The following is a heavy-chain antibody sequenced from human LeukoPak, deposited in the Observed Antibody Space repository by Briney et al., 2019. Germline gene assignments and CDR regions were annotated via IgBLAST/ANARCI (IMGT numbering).Heavy chain of an antibody. CDR1: GFTFSSYG. CDR2: ISYDGSNK. Sequence: PGGSLRLSCAASGFTFSSYGMHWVRQAPGKGLEWVAVISYDGSNKYYADSVKGRFTISRDNSKNTLYLQMNSLRAEDTAVHYCAKNAENAFDIWGQGTMVTVSS. V-gene: IGHV3-30*18. J-gene: IGHJ3*02. CDR3: AKNAENAFDI.